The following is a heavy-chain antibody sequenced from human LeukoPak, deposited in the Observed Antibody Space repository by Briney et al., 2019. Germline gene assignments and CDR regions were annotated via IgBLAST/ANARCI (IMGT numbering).Heavy chain of an antibody. CDR3: AKRENYYDSSGYHYVGAFDI. CDR2: ISGGGGST. V-gene: IGHV3-23*01. CDR1: GFTFSSYA. Sequence: SGGSLRLSCAASGFTFSSYAMSWVRQAPGKGLEWMSAISGGGGSTYYADSVRGRFTISRDNSKNTVYLQMNSLRAEDTAVYYCAKRENYYDSSGYHYVGAFDIWGQGTMVTVSS. D-gene: IGHD3-22*01. J-gene: IGHJ3*02.